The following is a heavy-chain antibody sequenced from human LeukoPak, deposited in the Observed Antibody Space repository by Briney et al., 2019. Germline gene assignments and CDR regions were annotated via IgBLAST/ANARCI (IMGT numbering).Heavy chain of an antibody. Sequence: GGSLRLSCAASGFTFSSYAMNWVRQAPGKGLEWVSGIRVGGEIYYADSVRGRFTISRDNSENTLYLQMSGLRAEDTAVYHCAKGTGDTGYYFDYWGQGTLVTVSS. D-gene: IGHD7-27*01. J-gene: IGHJ4*02. CDR1: GFTFSSYA. CDR2: IRVGGEI. CDR3: AKGTGDTGYYFDY. V-gene: IGHV3-23*01.